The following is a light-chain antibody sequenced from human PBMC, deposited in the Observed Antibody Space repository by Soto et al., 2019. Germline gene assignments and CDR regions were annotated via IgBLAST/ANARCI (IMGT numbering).Light chain of an antibody. Sequence: QAVVTQPPSVSGAPGQRDTISCTGTRSNIGSGFDVHWYKQLPGTAPKLLIYDNNNRPSGVPDRFSGSKSGTSASLAITGLQAEDEADYYCQSYDGSLSGPVVFGGGTKVTVL. CDR2: DNN. CDR1: RSNIGSGFD. V-gene: IGLV1-40*01. CDR3: QSYDGSLSGPVV. J-gene: IGLJ2*01.